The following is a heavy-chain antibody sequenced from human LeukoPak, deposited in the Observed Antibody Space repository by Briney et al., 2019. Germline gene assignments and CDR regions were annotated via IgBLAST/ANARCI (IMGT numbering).Heavy chain of an antibody. CDR3: AKEVGATGAIYYGMDV. V-gene: IGHV3-23*01. D-gene: IGHD1-26*01. Sequence: GGSLRLSCAASGFSFSSYAMSWVRHAPGKGLEWVSGISGSGGTTYYADSVKGRFTISRDNSKNTLYLQMNSLRAEDTAVHYCAKEVGATGAIYYGMDVWGQGTTVTVSS. J-gene: IGHJ6*02. CDR2: ISGSGGTT. CDR1: GFSFSSYA.